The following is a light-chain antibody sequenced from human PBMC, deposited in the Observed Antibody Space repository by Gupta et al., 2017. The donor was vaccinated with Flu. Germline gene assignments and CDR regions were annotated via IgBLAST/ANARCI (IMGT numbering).Light chain of an antibody. CDR2: AAS. J-gene: IGKJ2*03. CDR3: QQSYSTPQRS. Sequence: DIQMTQSPSSLSASVGDRVTITCRASQSISSYLNWYQQKPGKAPKLLIYAASSLQSGVPSRFSGSGSGTDFTLTISSRQPEDFAAYYCQQSYSTPQRSFGQGTKLEIK. CDR1: QSISSY. V-gene: IGKV1-39*01.